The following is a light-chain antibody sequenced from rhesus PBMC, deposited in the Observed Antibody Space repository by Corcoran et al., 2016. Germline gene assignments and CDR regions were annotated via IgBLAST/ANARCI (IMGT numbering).Light chain of an antibody. Sequence: DIQMTQSPSSLSASVGDTVTITCRASQSISRWLDWYHQKPGKAPNHLIYKASSLQSGVPSRLSGSGSGTDFTLTISSLQAEDVATYYCLQYDESPYSFGQGTKVEIK. V-gene: IGKV1-22*01. J-gene: IGKJ2*01. CDR2: KAS. CDR3: LQYDESPYS. CDR1: QSISRW.